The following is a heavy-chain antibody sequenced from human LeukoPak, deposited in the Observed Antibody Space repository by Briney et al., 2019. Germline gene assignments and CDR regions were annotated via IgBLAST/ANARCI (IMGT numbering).Heavy chain of an antibody. CDR2: ISAYNGNT. CDR3: ARGRRWELPSPFDY. Sequence: ASVKVSCKASGYTFTSYGISWVRQAPGHGLEWVGWISAYNGNTNYAQKLQGRVTMTTDTSTSTAYMELRSLRSDDAAVYYCARGRRWELPSPFDYWGQGTLVTVSS. J-gene: IGHJ4*02. D-gene: IGHD1-26*01. V-gene: IGHV1-18*01. CDR1: GYTFTSYG.